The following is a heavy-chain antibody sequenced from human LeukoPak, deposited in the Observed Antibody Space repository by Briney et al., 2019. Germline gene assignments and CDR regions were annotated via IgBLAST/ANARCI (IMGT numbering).Heavy chain of an antibody. CDR1: GFTVSSNY. J-gene: IGHJ3*02. CDR2: IYSGGST. Sequence: PGGSLRLSCAASGFTVSSNYMSWVRQAPGKGLEWVSVIYSGGSTYYADSVKGRFTISRDNSKNTLYLQMNSLRAEDTAVYYCARDLANYDFCCGSSSGGDIWGQGTMVTVSS. CDR3: ARDLANYDFCCGSSSGGDI. D-gene: IGHD3-3*01. V-gene: IGHV3-66*02.